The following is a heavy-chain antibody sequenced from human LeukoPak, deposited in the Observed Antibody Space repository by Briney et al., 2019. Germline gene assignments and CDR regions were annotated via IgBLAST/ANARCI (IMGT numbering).Heavy chain of an antibody. V-gene: IGHV3-48*01. CDR3: ARAGRGYSYGSPYYFDY. CDR2: ISSSSSTI. D-gene: IGHD5-18*01. Sequence: GGSLRLSCAASGFTFSSYSMNWVRQAPGKGLEWVSYISSSSSTIYYADSVKGRFTISRDNAKNSLYLQMNSLRAEDTAVYYCARAGRGYSYGSPYYFDYWGQGTLVTVSS. J-gene: IGHJ4*02. CDR1: GFTFSSYS.